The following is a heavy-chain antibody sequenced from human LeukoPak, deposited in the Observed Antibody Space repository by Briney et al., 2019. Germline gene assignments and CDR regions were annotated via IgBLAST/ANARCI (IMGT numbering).Heavy chain of an antibody. Sequence: GASVKVSCKASGGTFSSYAISWVRQAPGQGLEWMGGIIPIFGTANYAQKFQGRVTITADESTSTAYMELSSLRSEGTAVYYCARGRPYSNLYYFDYWGQGTLVTVSS. V-gene: IGHV1-69*13. CDR2: IIPIFGTA. CDR1: GGTFSSYA. D-gene: IGHD4-11*01. CDR3: ARGRPYSNLYYFDY. J-gene: IGHJ4*02.